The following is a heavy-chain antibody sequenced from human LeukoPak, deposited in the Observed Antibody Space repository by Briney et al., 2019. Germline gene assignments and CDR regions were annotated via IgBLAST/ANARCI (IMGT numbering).Heavy chain of an antibody. Sequence: GGSLRLSCAASGFTFSTSWMSWVRRAPGKGLEWVANIKHDGSEKNFVDSVKGRFTISRDNANNSLFLQINNVRDEDTATYYCAREGQYDFWSGLKWFDPWGQGTLVIVSS. V-gene: IGHV3-7*01. CDR3: AREGQYDFWSGLKWFDP. D-gene: IGHD3-3*01. J-gene: IGHJ5*02. CDR2: IKHDGSEK. CDR1: GFTFSTSW.